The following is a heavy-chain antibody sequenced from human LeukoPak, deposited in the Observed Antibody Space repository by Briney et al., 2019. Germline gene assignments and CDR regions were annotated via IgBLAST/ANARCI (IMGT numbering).Heavy chain of an antibody. CDR2: ISSNGGST. CDR1: GFTFSSYT. Sequence: PGGYLRLSCAASGFTFSSYTMHWVRQAPGKGLEYVSAISSNGGSTYYANSVKGRFTISRDNSKNTLYLQMGSLRAEDMAVYYCARGRYCSGGSCYARLTTDAFDIWGQGTMVTVSS. D-gene: IGHD2-15*01. J-gene: IGHJ3*02. V-gene: IGHV3-64*01. CDR3: ARGRYCSGGSCYARLTTDAFDI.